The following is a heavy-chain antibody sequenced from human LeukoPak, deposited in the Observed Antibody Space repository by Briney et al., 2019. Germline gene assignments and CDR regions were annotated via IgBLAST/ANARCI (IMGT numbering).Heavy chain of an antibody. CDR3: ARGRTSGDRFDP. V-gene: IGHV1-2*02. D-gene: IGHD3-10*01. CDR2: INPNSGGT. J-gene: IGHJ5*02. CDR1: GYTFTGYY. Sequence: ASVKVSCKASGYTFTGYYMHWVRQAPGQGLEWMGWINPNSGGTNYAQKFQGRVTMTRDTSISTAYMELSSLRSEDTAVYYCARGRTSGDRFDPWGQGTLVTVSS.